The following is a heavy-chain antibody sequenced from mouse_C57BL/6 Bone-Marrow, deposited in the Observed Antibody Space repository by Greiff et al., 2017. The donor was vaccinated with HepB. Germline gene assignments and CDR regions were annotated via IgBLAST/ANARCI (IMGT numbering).Heavy chain of an antibody. Sequence: VQLQQSGAELVRPGASVTLSCTASGYTFTDYEMHWVKQTPVHGLEWIGAIDPETGGTAYNQKFKGKAILTADKSSSTAYMELRSLTSEDSAVYYSARRSHYLAWFAYWGQGTLVTVSA. CDR2: IDPETGGT. D-gene: IGHD5-5*01. J-gene: IGHJ3*01. CDR3: ARRSHYLAWFAY. CDR1: GYTFTDYE. V-gene: IGHV1-15*01.